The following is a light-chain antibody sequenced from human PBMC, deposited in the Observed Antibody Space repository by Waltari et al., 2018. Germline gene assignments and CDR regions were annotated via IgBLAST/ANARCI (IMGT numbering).Light chain of an antibody. CDR3: NSYSGSSSWV. CDR1: SRDVGFYNY. V-gene: IGLV2-14*01. Sequence: QSALTQPTSVSGSPGQSITISCTGTSRDVGFYNYVSWYQQYPGKVPQLLIYDVSDGSSGVCSRFSGYKSGTTACLTICGLQADDEADYYCNSYSGSSSWVFGGGTKLTVL. J-gene: IGLJ3*02. CDR2: DVS.